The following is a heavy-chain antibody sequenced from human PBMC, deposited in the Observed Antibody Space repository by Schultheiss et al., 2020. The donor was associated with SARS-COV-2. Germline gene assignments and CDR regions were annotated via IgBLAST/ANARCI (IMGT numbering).Heavy chain of an antibody. Sequence: GESLKISCAASGFTFSSYWMHWVRQAPGKGLVWVSRINSDGSSTSYADSVKGRFTISRDNAKNTLYLQMNSLRAEDTAVYYCARDPKFMWEDDYSSSVDSSGGYYYGMDVWGQGTTVTVSS. CDR3: ARDPKFMWEDDYSSSVDSSGGYYYGMDV. CDR2: INSDGSST. CDR1: GFTFSSYW. J-gene: IGHJ6*02. D-gene: IGHD6-6*01. V-gene: IGHV3-74*01.